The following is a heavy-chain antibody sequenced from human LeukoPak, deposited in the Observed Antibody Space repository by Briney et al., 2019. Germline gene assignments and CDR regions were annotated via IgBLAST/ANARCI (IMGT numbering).Heavy chain of an antibody. Sequence: SVKVSCTASGGTFSSYAIRWVRQAPGQGLEWMGRIIPILGIANYAQKFQGRVTITADKSTSTAYMELSSLRSEDTAVYYCARDLRYSYGSGYYYYGMDVWGQGTTVTVSS. CDR2: IIPILGIA. V-gene: IGHV1-69*04. J-gene: IGHJ6*02. D-gene: IGHD5-18*01. CDR3: ARDLRYSYGSGYYYYGMDV. CDR1: GGTFSSYA.